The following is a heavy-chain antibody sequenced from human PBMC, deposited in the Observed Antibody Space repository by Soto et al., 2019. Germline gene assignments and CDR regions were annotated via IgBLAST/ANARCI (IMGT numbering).Heavy chain of an antibody. J-gene: IGHJ6*02. CDR2: IYSGGST. D-gene: IGHD2-2*01. Sequence: YMSWVRQAPGKGLEWVSVIYSGGSTYYADSVKGRFTISRDNSKNTLYLQMNSLRAEDTAVYYCARGCSSTSCYYYGMDVWGQGTTVTVSS. CDR1: Y. V-gene: IGHV3-53*01. CDR3: ARGCSSTSCYYYGMDV.